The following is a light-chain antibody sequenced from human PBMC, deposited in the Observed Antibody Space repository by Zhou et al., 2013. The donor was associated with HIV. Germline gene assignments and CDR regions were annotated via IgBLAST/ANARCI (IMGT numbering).Light chain of an antibody. CDR2: DSS. CDR3: QQYEDVPXT. V-gene: IGKV1-33*01. CDR1: QDITNY. Sequence: DIRMTQSPSSLSASVGDRVTITCQASQDITNYINWYQQKPGKAPKLLIYDSSILERGAPARFSGSGSGTDFTFTITSLQPEDLATYYCQQYEDVPXTFGPGTTVDI. J-gene: IGKJ3*01.